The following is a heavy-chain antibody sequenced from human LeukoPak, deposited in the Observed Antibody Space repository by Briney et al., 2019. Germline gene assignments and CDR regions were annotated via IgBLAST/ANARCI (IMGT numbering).Heavy chain of an antibody. Sequence: TETLSLTCTVSGGSISSSSYYWGWIRQPPGKGLEWIATIYYSGSTYYNPSLQSRVSISLDMSKNQFSLKLTSVTAADTAVYYCARRMEYYYGNSGYYFDYWGQGALVTVSS. J-gene: IGHJ4*02. CDR2: IYYSGST. V-gene: IGHV4-39*07. D-gene: IGHD3-22*01. CDR1: GGSISSSSYY. CDR3: ARRMEYYYGNSGYYFDY.